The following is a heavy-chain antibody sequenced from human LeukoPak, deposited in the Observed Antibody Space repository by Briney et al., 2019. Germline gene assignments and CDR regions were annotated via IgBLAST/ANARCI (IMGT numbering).Heavy chain of an antibody. D-gene: IGHD6-19*01. V-gene: IGHV1-18*01. CDR3: AREYSSGWYRGLTGYYYYMGV. J-gene: IGHJ6*03. CDR1: GYTFTSYG. Sequence: ASVKVSCKASGYTFTSYGISWVRQAPGQGLEWMGWISAYNGNTKYVQKLRGRVTMTTDTSTSTAYMELRSLRSDDTAVYYCAREYSSGWYRGLTGYYYYMGVWGKGTTVTVSS. CDR2: ISAYNGNT.